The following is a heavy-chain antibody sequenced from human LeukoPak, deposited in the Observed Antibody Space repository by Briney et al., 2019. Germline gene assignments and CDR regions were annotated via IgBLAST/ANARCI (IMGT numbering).Heavy chain of an antibody. J-gene: IGHJ5*02. CDR1: GYSFTSYW. CDR3: ARHKPTYYYDSSGYYYEGWFDP. D-gene: IGHD3-22*01. CDR2: IYPGDSDT. V-gene: IGHV5-51*01. Sequence: GESLKISWKGSGYSFTSYWIGGVRQMPGKGLEWMGIIYPGDSDTRYSPSFQGQVTISADKSISTAYLQWSSLKASDTAMYYCARHKPTYYYDSSGYYYEGWFDPWGQGTLVTVSS.